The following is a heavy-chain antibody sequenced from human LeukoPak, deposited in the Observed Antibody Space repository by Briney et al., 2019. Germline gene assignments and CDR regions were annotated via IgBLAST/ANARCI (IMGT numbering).Heavy chain of an antibody. CDR2: IDSSSSYI. D-gene: IGHD1-7*01. CDR3: ARPGITGTMGYGAFDI. Sequence: GGSLRLSCAASGFIFSSYSINWVRQAPGKGLEWVSSIDSSSSYIYYADSVKGRFTISRGNAKNSLFLQMNSLRVEDTAVYYCARPGITGTMGYGAFDIWGQGTRVTVSS. CDR1: GFIFSSYS. J-gene: IGHJ3*02. V-gene: IGHV3-21*01.